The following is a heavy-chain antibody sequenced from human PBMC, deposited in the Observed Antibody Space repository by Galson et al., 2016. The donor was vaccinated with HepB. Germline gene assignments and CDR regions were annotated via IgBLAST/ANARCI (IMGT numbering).Heavy chain of an antibody. CDR3: ARLDSGYDYGYYYNGMDV. CDR1: GGSISSSSFF. Sequence: ETLSLTCTVSGGSISSSSFFWGWIRQSPGKGLEWVGRIYYGGSTSYNPSLKSRVTISIDTSMNQFALKLTSVTAADTAVYYCARLDSGYDYGYYYNGMDVWGQGTTVTVSS. CDR2: IYYGGST. V-gene: IGHV4-39*01. D-gene: IGHD5-12*01. J-gene: IGHJ6*02.